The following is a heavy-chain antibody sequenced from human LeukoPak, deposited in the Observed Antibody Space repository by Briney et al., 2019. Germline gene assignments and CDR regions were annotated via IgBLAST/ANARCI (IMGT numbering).Heavy chain of an antibody. J-gene: IGHJ3*02. CDR3: ARGSDGSPDAFDI. V-gene: IGHV1-69*13. Sequence: GASVKVSCKVSGYTLTELSMHWVRQAPGQGLEWMGGIIPIFGTANYAQKFQGRVTITADESTSTAYMELSSLRSEDTAVYYCARGSDGSPDAFDIWGQGTMVTVSS. CDR1: GYTLTELS. CDR2: IIPIFGTA. D-gene: IGHD1-26*01.